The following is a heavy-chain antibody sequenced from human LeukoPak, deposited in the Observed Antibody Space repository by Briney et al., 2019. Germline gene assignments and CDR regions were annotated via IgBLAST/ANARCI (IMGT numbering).Heavy chain of an antibody. CDR2: IIPIFGTA. CDR3: ARALDYGDYGSDY. CDR1: GGTFSSYA. Sequence: SVKVSCKASGGTFSSYAISWVRQAPGQGLEWMGGIIPIFGTANYAQKFQGRVTITADESTSTAYMELSSLRSDDTAVYYCARALDYGDYGSDYWGQGTLVTVSS. D-gene: IGHD4-17*01. V-gene: IGHV1-69*13. J-gene: IGHJ4*02.